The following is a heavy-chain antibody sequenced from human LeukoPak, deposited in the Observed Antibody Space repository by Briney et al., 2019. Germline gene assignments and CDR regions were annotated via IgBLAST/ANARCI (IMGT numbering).Heavy chain of an antibody. J-gene: IGHJ4*02. CDR2: IRSKAYGGTT. V-gene: IGHV3-49*03. D-gene: IGHD6-19*01. CDR3: TGMYSSGWYGDDY. CDR1: GFTFGDYA. Sequence: GGSLRLSCTASGFTFGDYAMSWFRQAPGKGLEWVGFIRSKAYGGTTEYAASVKGRFTISRDDSKIIAYLQMNSLKTEDTAVYYCTGMYSSGWYGDDYWGQGTLVTVSS.